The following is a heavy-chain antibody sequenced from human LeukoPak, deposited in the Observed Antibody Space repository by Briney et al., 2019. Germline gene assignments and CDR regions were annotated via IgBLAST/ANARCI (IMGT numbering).Heavy chain of an antibody. Sequence: ASVKVSCKASGYTFTGYYMHWVRQAPGQGLEWMGWINPNSGGTNYAQKFQGRVTMTRDTSISTAYMELSRLRSDDTAVYYCAREGGYFDWSLPVPDYWGQGTLVTVSS. CDR3: AREGGYFDWSLPVPDY. J-gene: IGHJ4*02. CDR2: INPNSGGT. V-gene: IGHV1-2*02. D-gene: IGHD3-9*01. CDR1: GYTFTGYY.